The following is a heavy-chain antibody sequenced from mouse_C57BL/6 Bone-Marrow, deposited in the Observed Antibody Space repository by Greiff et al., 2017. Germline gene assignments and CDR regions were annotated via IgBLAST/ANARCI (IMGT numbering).Heavy chain of an antibody. V-gene: IGHV1-72*01. CDR3: ASIYYDYDDY. Sequence: QVQLKQPGAELVKPGASVKLSCKASGYTFTSYWMHWVKQRPGRGLEWIGRIDPNSGGTKYNEKFKSKATLTVDKPSSTAYMQLSSLTSEDSAVYYCASIYYDYDDYWGQGTTLTVSS. CDR2: IDPNSGGT. J-gene: IGHJ2*01. D-gene: IGHD2-4*01. CDR1: GYTFTSYW.